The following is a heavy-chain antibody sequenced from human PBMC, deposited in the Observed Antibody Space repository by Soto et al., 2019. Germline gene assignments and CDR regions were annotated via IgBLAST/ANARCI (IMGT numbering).Heavy chain of an antibody. CDR3: AASCVACGGFNYYGMDV. Sequence: QVQLQESGPGLVKPSQTLSLTCTVSGGSISSGGYYWYWIRQHPGKGLERIGYIYYSGTTYYNPSLKSRVTISVDTSKNQFSLKLSSVTAADTAVYYCAASCVACGGFNYYGMDVWGQGTTVTVSS. D-gene: IGHD2-21*01. J-gene: IGHJ6*02. CDR2: IYYSGTT. V-gene: IGHV4-31*03. CDR1: GGSISSGGYY.